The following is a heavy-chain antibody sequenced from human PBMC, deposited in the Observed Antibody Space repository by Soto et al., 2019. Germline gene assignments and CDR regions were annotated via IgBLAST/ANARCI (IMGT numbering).Heavy chain of an antibody. V-gene: IGHV3-23*01. J-gene: IGHJ3*01. Sequence: AGSMRLSCAASGFIFTNYAMNWVCQAPGKWLEWVSVIGGRGNSAYYADSVQGRFTISRDNSKHTLSLQMSSLTADDTAIYYCVREGRGSFDFWGRGTMVTVSS. D-gene: IGHD5-12*01. CDR2: IGGRGNSA. CDR1: GFIFTNYA. CDR3: VREGRGSFDF.